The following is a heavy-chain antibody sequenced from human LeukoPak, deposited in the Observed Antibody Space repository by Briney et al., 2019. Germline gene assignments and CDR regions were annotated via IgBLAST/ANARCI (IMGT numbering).Heavy chain of an antibody. D-gene: IGHD5-18*01. J-gene: IGHJ4*02. CDR2: ISSSSYI. V-gene: IGHV3-21*01. Sequence: PGGSLRLSCAASGFTFSSYSMNWVRQAPGKGLEWVSSISSSSYIYYADSVKGRFTISRDNAKNSLYLQMNSLRAEDTAVYYCARDLIQPPFDYWGQGTLVTVSS. CDR1: GFTFSSYS. CDR3: ARDLIQPPFDY.